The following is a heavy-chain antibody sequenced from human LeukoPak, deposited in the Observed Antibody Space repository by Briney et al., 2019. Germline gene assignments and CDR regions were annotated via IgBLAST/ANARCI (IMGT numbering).Heavy chain of an antibody. CDR3: ARDNSGYCSGGSCYFGGMDV. CDR2: IIPIFGTA. D-gene: IGHD2-15*01. V-gene: IGHV1-69*13. Sequence: SVKVSCKASGGTFSSYAISWVRQAPGQGLEWMGGIIPIFGTANYAQKFQGRVTITADESTSTAYMELSSLRSEDTAVYYCARDNSGYCSGGSCYFGGMDVWGQGTTVTVSS. J-gene: IGHJ6*02. CDR1: GGTFSSYA.